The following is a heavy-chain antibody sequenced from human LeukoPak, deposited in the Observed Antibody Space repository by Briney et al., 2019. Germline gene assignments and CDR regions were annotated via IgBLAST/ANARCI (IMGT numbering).Heavy chain of an antibody. CDR2: ISSSGSTI. Sequence: GGSLRLSCAASGFTFSDYYMSWIRQAPGKGLEWVSYISSSGSTIYYADSVKGRFTISRDNAKNSLYLQMNSLRAEDTAVYYCARVYRIPSAYYYYYYMDVWGKGTTVTVSS. J-gene: IGHJ6*03. V-gene: IGHV3-11*01. CDR3: ARVYRIPSAYYYYYYMDV. D-gene: IGHD2-8*01. CDR1: GFTFSDYY.